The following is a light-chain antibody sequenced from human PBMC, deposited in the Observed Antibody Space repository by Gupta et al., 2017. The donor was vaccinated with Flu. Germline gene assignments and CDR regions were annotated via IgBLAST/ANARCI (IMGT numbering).Light chain of an antibody. J-gene: IGKJ1*01. V-gene: IGKV1-39*01. CDR1: ESTSVY. Sequence: DIQITQSPSSLSASIGDRVTITCRTSESTSVYLNWYQQKLGKAPELLIYGASTSQSGVPSRFSGSGSGTEFTLAISSLQPEDFATYYCQQIYSTPQTFGQGTKVEI. CDR2: GAS. CDR3: QQIYSTPQT.